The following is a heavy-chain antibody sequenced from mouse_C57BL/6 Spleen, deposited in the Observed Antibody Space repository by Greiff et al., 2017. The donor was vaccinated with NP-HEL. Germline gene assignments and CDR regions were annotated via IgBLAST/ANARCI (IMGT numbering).Heavy chain of an antibody. D-gene: IGHD1-1*01. CDR3: TRGGLYGSSFFMDY. V-gene: IGHV5-9-1*02. Sequence: EVHLVESGEGLVKPGGSLKLSCAASGFTFSSYAMSWVRQTPEKRLEWVAYISSGGDYVYYADTVKGRFTISRDNARNTLYLQMSSLKSEDTAMYYCTRGGLYGSSFFMDYWGQGTSVTVSS. J-gene: IGHJ4*01. CDR1: GFTFSSYA. CDR2: ISSGGDYV.